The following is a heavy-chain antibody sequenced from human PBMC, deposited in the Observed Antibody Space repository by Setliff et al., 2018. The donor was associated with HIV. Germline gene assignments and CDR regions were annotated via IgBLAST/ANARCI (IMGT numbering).Heavy chain of an antibody. J-gene: IGHJ2*01. Sequence: WASVKVSCKASGYSFTTYGISWVRQAPGQGLEWVGWISVYNGQTLYAQKVRDRITVTMDIPKDTAYMELRGLTPDDTAVYYCARGHHFYWYFELWGPGTLVTVSS. CDR2: ISVYNGQT. V-gene: IGHV1-18*01. CDR3: ARGHHFYWYFEL. CDR1: GYSFTTYG.